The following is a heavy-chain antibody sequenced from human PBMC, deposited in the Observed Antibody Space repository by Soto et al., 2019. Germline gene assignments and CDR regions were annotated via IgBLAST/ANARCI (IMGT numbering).Heavy chain of an antibody. CDR2: IGGSGTGGRT. D-gene: IGHD1-7*01. V-gene: IGHV3-23*01. J-gene: IGHJ6*02. CDR3: ARDAAPTLNYPHGMDV. Sequence: GGSLRLSCTASGLTFSTYAMSWVRQAPGKGLEWVSAIGGSGTGGRTYYADSVKGRFTINPDTSKNQFSLQLNSVTPEDTAVYYCARDAAPTLNYPHGMDVWGQGTAVTVSS. CDR1: GLTFSTYA.